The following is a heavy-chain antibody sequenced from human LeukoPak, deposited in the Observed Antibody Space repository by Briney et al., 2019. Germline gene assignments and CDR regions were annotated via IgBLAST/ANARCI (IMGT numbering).Heavy chain of an antibody. V-gene: IGHV3-7*01. CDR1: GLTFISYW. Sequence: GGSLRLSCAAPGLTFISYWMSWVRQAPVKGLEWVANIKQDGSEKQYVDSVKGRFTISRDNAKNSLYLQMNSLRAEDTAVYYCGRAHRSSGFGVDYSGQGTLVTVSS. CDR3: GRAHRSSGFGVDY. CDR2: IKQDGSEK. D-gene: IGHD6-6*01. J-gene: IGHJ4*02.